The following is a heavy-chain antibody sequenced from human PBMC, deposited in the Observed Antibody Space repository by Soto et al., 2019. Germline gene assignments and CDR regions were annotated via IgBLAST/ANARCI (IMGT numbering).Heavy chain of an antibody. CDR3: ARDFLSSGWHDLAIGYFDY. V-gene: IGHV3-30-3*01. CDR1: GFTFSSYA. J-gene: IGHJ4*02. CDR2: ISYDGSNK. Sequence: GGSLRLSCAASGFTFSSYAMHWVRQAPGKGLEWVAVISYDGSNKYYADSVKGRFTISRDNSKNTLYLQMNSLRAEDTAVYYCARDFLSSGWHDLAIGYFDYWGQGTLVTVSS. D-gene: IGHD6-19*01.